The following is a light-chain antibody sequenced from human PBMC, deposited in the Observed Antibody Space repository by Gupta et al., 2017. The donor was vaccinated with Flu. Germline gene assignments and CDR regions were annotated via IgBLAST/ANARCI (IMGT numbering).Light chain of an antibody. V-gene: IGLV1-44*01. CDR3: ASWDDSLDGYV. CDR2: SHN. CDR1: TSNIGDNT. Sequence: QSVLTQPPSASGTPGQRVSISCSGGTSNIGDNTVNWYQHVPGTAPKLLIHSHNQRPSGVPDRFSASTSGTSASLAIRGLQSQDEVVYYCASWDDSLDGYVFGTGTEVTVL. J-gene: IGLJ1*01.